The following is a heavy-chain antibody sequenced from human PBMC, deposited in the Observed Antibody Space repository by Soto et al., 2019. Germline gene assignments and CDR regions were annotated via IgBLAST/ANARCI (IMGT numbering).Heavy chain of an antibody. V-gene: IGHV3-30-3*01. CDR2: ISYDGSNK. Sequence: GGSLRLSCAASGFTFRSYAMHWVRQAPGKGLEWVAVISYDGSNKYYADSVKGRFTISRDNSKNTLYLQMNSLRAEDTAVYYCARDLTGVTIFGVVTPAPCDYWGQGT. CDR1: GFTFRSYA. D-gene: IGHD3-3*01. CDR3: ARDLTGVTIFGVVTPAPCDY. J-gene: IGHJ4*02.